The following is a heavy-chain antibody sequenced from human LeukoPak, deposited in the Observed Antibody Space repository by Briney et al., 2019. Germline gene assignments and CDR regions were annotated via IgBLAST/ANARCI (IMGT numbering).Heavy chain of an antibody. V-gene: IGHV3-23*01. J-gene: IGHJ4*02. CDR2: ISASGGNT. CDR1: GFSFLNYA. CDR3: ARDRAWNYFDY. D-gene: IGHD3-3*01. Sequence: GGSLRLSCAASGFSFLNYAMSWVRRAPGKGLEWVSGISASGGNTNYADSVKGRFTISRDNSKNTLYLQMDSLRAEDTAVYYCARDRAWNYFDYWGQGTLVTVSS.